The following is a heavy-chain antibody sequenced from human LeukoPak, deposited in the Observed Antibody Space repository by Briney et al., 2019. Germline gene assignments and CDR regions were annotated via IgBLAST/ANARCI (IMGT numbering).Heavy chain of an antibody. J-gene: IGHJ4*02. D-gene: IGHD3-9*01. V-gene: IGHV4-38-2*02. Sequence: PSETLSLTCTVSGYSISSGYYWGWIRQPPGKGLEWIGSIYHSGSTYYNPSLKSRVTISVDTSKNQFSLKLSSVTAADTAVYYCARDNYDILTGTHSDYWGQRTLVTVSS. CDR2: IYHSGST. CDR3: ARDNYDILTGTHSDY. CDR1: GYSISSGYY.